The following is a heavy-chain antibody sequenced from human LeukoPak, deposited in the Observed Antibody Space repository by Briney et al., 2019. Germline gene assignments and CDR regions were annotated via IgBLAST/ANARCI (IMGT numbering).Heavy chain of an antibody. D-gene: IGHD2-2*01. CDR2: ISSSSSYT. CDR3: ARVEGDCSNTSCYLFDY. Sequence: GGSLRLSCAASGFTFSDYYMSWIRQAPGKGLEWVSYISSSSSYTNYADSVKGRFTFSRDNAKNSLYLQMNSLRAEDTAVYYCARVEGDCSNTSCYLFDYWGQGTLVTVSS. J-gene: IGHJ4*02. CDR1: GFTFSDYY. V-gene: IGHV3-11*06.